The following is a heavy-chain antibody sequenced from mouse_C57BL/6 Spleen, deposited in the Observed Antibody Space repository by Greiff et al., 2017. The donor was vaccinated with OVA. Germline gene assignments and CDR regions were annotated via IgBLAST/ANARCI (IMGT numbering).Heavy chain of an antibody. CDR1: GYTFTSYW. D-gene: IGHD2-3*01. CDR3: ARGDDGDY. Sequence: QVQLQQPGAELVKPGASVKLSCKASGYTFTSYWMHWVKQRPGQGLEWIGMLHPNRGSTNYNEKFKSKSTLSVDKSSSTAYMQLSSLATEDSAVYYCARGDDGDYWGQGTTLTVSS. J-gene: IGHJ2*01. V-gene: IGHV1-64*01. CDR2: LHPNRGST.